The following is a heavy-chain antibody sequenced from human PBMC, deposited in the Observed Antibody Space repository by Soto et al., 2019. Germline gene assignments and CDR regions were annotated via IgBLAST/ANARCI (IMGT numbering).Heavy chain of an antibody. J-gene: IGHJ3*02. CDR1: GGTFSSYA. CDR2: IIPICGTA. D-gene: IGHD3-22*01. Sequence: QVQLVQSGAEVKKPGSSVKVSCKASGGTFSSYAISWVRQAPGQGLEWMGGIIPICGTANYAQKVQGRVTITADESTSTDYMELSSLRSEDTAVDYCARDRNYYDSSVYYPDAFDIWGQGPMVTVSS. V-gene: IGHV1-69*01. CDR3: ARDRNYYDSSVYYPDAFDI.